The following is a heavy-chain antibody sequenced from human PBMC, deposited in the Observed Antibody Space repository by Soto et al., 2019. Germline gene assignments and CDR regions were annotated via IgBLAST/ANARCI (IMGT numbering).Heavy chain of an antibody. CDR3: ARVRGDSSGSYYFDY. CDR1: GFSLSDYY. J-gene: IGHJ4*02. D-gene: IGHD3-22*01. Sequence: GGSLRLSCAASGFSLSDYYMSWIRQAPGEGLEWVSYISSSGSTTHYADSVKGRFTISKDNAKNSVYLQMNSLRAEDTAVYYCARVRGDSSGSYYFDYWGQGTLVT. V-gene: IGHV3-11*01. CDR2: ISSSGSTT.